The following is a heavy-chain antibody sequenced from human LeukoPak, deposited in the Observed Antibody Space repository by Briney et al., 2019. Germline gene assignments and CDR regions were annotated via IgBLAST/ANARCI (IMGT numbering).Heavy chain of an antibody. V-gene: IGHV3-30*02. J-gene: IGHJ4*02. CDR3: AREGIAAAGPFDY. CDR1: GFTFSSYG. Sequence: GGSLRLSCAASGFTFSSYGMHWVRQAPGKGLEWVAFIRYDGSNKYYADSVKGRFTISRDNSKNTLYLQMNSLRAEDTAVYYCAREGIAAAGPFDYWGQGTLVTVSS. CDR2: IRYDGSNK. D-gene: IGHD6-13*01.